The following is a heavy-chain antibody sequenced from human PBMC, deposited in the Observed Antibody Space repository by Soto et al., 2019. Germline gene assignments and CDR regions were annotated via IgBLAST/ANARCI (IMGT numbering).Heavy chain of an antibody. V-gene: IGHV3-23*01. CDR1: GFTFSSYA. Sequence: GGSLRLSCAASGFTFSSYAMSWVRQAQGKGMEWVSGINGGGDSTYFADSVRGRFTISRDNSKNTLFLQMNSLSAEDTAVYYCARGWTFDLWGKGTLVTVSS. J-gene: IGHJ4*02. D-gene: IGHD1-1*01. CDR2: INGGGDST. CDR3: ARGWTFDL.